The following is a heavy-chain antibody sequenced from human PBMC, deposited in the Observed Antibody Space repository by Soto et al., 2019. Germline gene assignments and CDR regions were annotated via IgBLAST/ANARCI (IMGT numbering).Heavy chain of an antibody. V-gene: IGHV1-3*01. Sequence: QVQLVQSGAEVKKPGASVKVSCKASGYTFTSYAMHWVRQAPGQRLEWMGWINAGNGNTKYSQKFQGRVTITRDTSASTADMEMGGLRSEDTAVYYCASSEYCSSTSCPPGSYYYYYGMDVWGQGTTVTVSS. J-gene: IGHJ6*02. CDR1: GYTFTSYA. D-gene: IGHD2-2*01. CDR3: ASSEYCSSTSCPPGSYYYYYGMDV. CDR2: INAGNGNT.